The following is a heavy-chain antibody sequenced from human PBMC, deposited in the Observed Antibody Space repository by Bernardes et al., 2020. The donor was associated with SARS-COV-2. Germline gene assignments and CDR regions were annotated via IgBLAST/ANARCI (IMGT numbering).Heavy chain of an antibody. CDR3: AKDLFWWSAADF. CDR1: GFAFSSNG. CDR2: SSGGDGGT. D-gene: IGHD2-21*01. Sequence: GRSLRLSCAASGFAFSSNGMSWVRQAPGKGLEWVSSSGGDGGTHYADSVRGRFTISRDTSKNTLFLQMNSLRAEDTAVYYCAKDLFWWSAADFWGQGTLVTVSS. V-gene: IGHV3-23*01. J-gene: IGHJ4*02.